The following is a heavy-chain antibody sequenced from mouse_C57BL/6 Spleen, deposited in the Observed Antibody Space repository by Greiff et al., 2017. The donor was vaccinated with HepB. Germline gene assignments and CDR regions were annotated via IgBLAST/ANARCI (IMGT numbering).Heavy chain of an antibody. V-gene: IGHV5-4*01. CDR3: ARDGGYYFDY. CDR2: ISDGGSYT. J-gene: IGHJ2*01. Sequence: DVQLVESGGGLVKPGGSLKLSCAASGFTFSSYAMSWVRQTPEKRLEWVATISDGGSYTYYPDNVKGRFTISRDNAKNNLYLQMSHLKSEDTAMYYCARDGGYYFDYWGQGTTLTVSS. CDR1: GFTFSSYA.